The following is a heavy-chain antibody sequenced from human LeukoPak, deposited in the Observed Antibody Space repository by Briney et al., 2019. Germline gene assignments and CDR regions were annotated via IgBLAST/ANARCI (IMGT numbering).Heavy chain of an antibody. D-gene: IGHD3-22*01. J-gene: IGHJ4*02. CDR1: GGSISSYY. V-gene: IGHV4-59*01. CDR2: IYYSGST. Sequence: SETLSLTCTVSGGSISSYYWSWIRQPPGKGLEWIGYIYYSGSTNYNPSLKSRVTISVDTSKNQFSLKLSSVTAADTAVYYCASAYYDSSGYCIIFDYWGQGTLVTVSS. CDR3: ASAYYDSSGYCIIFDY.